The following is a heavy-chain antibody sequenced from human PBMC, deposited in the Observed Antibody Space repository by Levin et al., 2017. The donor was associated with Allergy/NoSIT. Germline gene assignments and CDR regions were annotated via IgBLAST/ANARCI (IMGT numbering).Heavy chain of an antibody. CDR2: ISYDGSNK. D-gene: IGHD3-9*01. J-gene: IGHJ5*02. CDR1: GFTFSSYG. V-gene: IGHV3-30*18. Sequence: PGGSLRLSCAASGFTFSSYGMHWVRQAPGKGLEWVAVISYDGSNKYYADSVKGRFTISRDNSKNTLYLQMNSLRAEDTAVYYCAKEGGSERYFDWLLYVGCFDPWGQGTLVTVSS. CDR3: AKEGGSERYFDWLLYVGCFDP.